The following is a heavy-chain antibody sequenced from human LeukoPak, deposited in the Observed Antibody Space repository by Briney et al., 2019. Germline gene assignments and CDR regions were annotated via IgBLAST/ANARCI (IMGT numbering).Heavy chain of an antibody. J-gene: IGHJ4*02. CDR2: IYYSGST. D-gene: IGHD3-10*01. CDR3: AREGPMVRGVMPFDY. Sequence: PSETLSLTCTVSGGSISSYYWSWIRQPPGKGLEWIGYIYYSGSTNYNPSLKSRVTISVDTSKNQFSLKLSSVTAADTAVYYCAREGPMVRGVMPFDYWGQGTLVTVSS. CDR1: GGSISSYY. V-gene: IGHV4-59*01.